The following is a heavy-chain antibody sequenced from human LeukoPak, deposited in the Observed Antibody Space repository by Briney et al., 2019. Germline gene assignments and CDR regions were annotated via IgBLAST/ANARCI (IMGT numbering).Heavy chain of an antibody. V-gene: IGHV4-4*09. Sequence: SETLSPTCTVSGASISHYYWSWIRQTPEKGLEWMGHIHTSGGSSPYPSLKSRLTMSIDTSRNQFSLKLTSVTAADTAVYFCARLGSYHDFWGQGALVTVSS. J-gene: IGHJ4*02. CDR3: ARLGSYHDF. CDR1: GASISHYY. D-gene: IGHD1-26*01. CDR2: IHTSGGS.